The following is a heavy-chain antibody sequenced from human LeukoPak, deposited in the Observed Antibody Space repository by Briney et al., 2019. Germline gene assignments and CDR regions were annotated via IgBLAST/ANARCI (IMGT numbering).Heavy chain of an antibody. V-gene: IGHV3-33*06. J-gene: IGHJ4*02. Sequence: GGSLRLSCAASGFTFSSYGMHWVRQAPGKGLEWVAVIWYDGSNKYYADSVKGRFTISRDNSKNTLYLQMNSLRAEDTAVYYCAKDKWAELVLDYWGQGTLVTVSS. CDR1: GFTFSSYG. CDR2: IWYDGSNK. D-gene: IGHD6-6*01. CDR3: AKDKWAELVLDY.